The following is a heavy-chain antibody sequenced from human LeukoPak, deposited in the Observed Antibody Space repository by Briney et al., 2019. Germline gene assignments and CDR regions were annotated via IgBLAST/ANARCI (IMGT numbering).Heavy chain of an antibody. Sequence: SETLSLTCTVSGYSISSGYYWGWIRQPPGKGLEWIGSIYHSGSTYYNPSLKSRVTISVDMSKNQFSLKLSSVTAAGTAVYYCARDSTYCSSTSCYKDFDYWGQGTLVTVSS. V-gene: IGHV4-38-2*02. J-gene: IGHJ4*02. D-gene: IGHD2-2*02. CDR1: GYSISSGYY. CDR3: ARDSTYCSSTSCYKDFDY. CDR2: IYHSGST.